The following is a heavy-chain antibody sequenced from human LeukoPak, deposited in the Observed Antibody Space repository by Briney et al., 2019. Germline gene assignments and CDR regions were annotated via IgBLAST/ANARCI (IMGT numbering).Heavy chain of an antibody. Sequence: ASVKVSCKASGGSFSSYVITWVRQAPGQGLEWMGRIIPVLGVSNFAQKFEGRVTITADKSTNTAHMELRRLESGDTAVYYCARGQEHYDFWSGFYYYYYYMDVWGKGTTVTVSS. V-gene: IGHV1-69*04. CDR2: IIPVLGVS. J-gene: IGHJ6*03. CDR3: ARGQEHYDFWSGFYYYYYYMDV. CDR1: GGSFSSYV. D-gene: IGHD3-3*01.